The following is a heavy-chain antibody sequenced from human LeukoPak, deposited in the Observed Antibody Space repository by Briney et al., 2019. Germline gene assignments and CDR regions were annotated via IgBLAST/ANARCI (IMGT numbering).Heavy chain of an antibody. CDR2: IIPIFGTA. V-gene: IGHV1-69*05. CDR3: ARDSRPYYYDSSGYYGAFDI. D-gene: IGHD3-22*01. CDR1: GGTFSSYA. Sequence: SVKVSFKASGGTFSSYAISWVRQAPGQGLEWMGGIIPIFGTANYAQKFQGRVTITTDESTSTAYMELSSLRSEDTAVYYCARDSRPYYYDSSGYYGAFDIWGQGTMVTVSS. J-gene: IGHJ3*02.